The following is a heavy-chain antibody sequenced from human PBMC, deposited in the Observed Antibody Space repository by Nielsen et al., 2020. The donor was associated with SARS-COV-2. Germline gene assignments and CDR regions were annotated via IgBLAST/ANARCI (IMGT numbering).Heavy chain of an antibody. D-gene: IGHD3-22*01. CDR2: ISYDGSNK. Sequence: GESLKISCAASGFTFSSYAMHWVRQAPGKGLEWVAVISYDGSNKYYADSVKGRFTIPRDNSKNTLYLQMNSLRAEDTAVYYCARDGTRPHDSSGYRGYFDYWGQGTLVTVSS. J-gene: IGHJ4*02. CDR1: GFTFSSYA. CDR3: ARDGTRPHDSSGYRGYFDY. V-gene: IGHV3-30-3*01.